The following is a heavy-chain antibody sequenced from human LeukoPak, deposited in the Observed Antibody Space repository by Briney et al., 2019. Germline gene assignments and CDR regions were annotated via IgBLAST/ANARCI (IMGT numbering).Heavy chain of an antibody. Sequence: GASVKVSCKTSGYTFTNHYMHWVRQAPGQGLEWMGIINPHGGSTSYAQKFQGRITMTRDTSTSTVYMELSSLRSEDTAVYYCARVEGYDSSGSYFTYWGQGTLDTVSS. CDR2: INPHGGST. CDR1: GYTFTNHY. CDR3: ARVEGYDSSGSYFTY. V-gene: IGHV1-46*01. D-gene: IGHD3-22*01. J-gene: IGHJ4*02.